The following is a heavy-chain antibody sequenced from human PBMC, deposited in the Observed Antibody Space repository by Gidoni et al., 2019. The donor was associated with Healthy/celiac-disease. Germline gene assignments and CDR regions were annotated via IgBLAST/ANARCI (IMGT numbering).Heavy chain of an antibody. Sequence: QVQLQESGPGLVKPSQTLSLTCTVSGGSISSGGSYWSWIRQHPGKGLEWIGYIYYSGSTYYNPSLKSRVTISVDTSKNQFSLKLSSVTAADTAVYYCARDALGVPAAIPGIYYYGMDVWGQGTTVTVSS. V-gene: IGHV4-31*03. CDR1: GGSISSGGSY. D-gene: IGHD2-2*02. J-gene: IGHJ6*02. CDR2: IYYSGST. CDR3: ARDALGVPAAIPGIYYYGMDV.